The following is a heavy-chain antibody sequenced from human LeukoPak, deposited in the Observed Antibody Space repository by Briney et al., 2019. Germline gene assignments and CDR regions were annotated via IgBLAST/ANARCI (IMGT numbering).Heavy chain of an antibody. CDR1: GYTLTELS. CDR2: FDPEDGET. Sequence: ASVKVSCKVSGYTLTELSMHWVRQAPGKGLEWMGGFDPEDGETIYAQKFQGRVTMSEDTSTDTACMELSSLRSEDTAVYYCATAADILTGYYDFDYWGQGTLVTVSS. D-gene: IGHD3-9*01. CDR3: ATAADILTGYYDFDY. J-gene: IGHJ4*02. V-gene: IGHV1-24*01.